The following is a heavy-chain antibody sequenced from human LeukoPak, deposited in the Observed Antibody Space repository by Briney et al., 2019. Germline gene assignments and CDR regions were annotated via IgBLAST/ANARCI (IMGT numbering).Heavy chain of an antibody. Sequence: ASVKVSCKTSGYTFISYDVHWVRQASGQGLEWMGWLNPNNGNTGYGHNFQGRVTITRDTSISTVYMELDSLRSEDTAVYYCARGPLSIFGVLDAFDIWGQGTLVTVSS. D-gene: IGHD3-3*01. CDR1: GYTFISYD. J-gene: IGHJ3*02. V-gene: IGHV1-8*03. CDR2: LNPNNGNT. CDR3: ARGPLSIFGVLDAFDI.